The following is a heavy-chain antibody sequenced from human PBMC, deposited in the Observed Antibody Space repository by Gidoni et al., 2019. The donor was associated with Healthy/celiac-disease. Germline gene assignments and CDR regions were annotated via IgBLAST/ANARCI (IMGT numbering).Heavy chain of an antibody. CDR1: GFTFSSYW. Sequence: EVQLVESGGGLVQPGGSLRLSCAASGFTFSSYWMQWVRQAPGKGLVWVSRINSDGSSTSYADSVKGRFTISRDKAKNTLYLQMNSLRAEDTAVYYCARDPGATTIYYYYGMDVWGQGTTVTVSS. J-gene: IGHJ6*02. CDR2: INSDGSST. V-gene: IGHV3-74*01. D-gene: IGHD1-26*01. CDR3: ARDPGATTIYYYYGMDV.